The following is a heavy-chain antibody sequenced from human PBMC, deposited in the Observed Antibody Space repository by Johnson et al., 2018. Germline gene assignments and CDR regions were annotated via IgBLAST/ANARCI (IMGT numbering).Heavy chain of an antibody. V-gene: IGHV3-23*04. CDR1: GFTFSSYA. Sequence: VQLVESGGGLVQPGGSLRLSCAASGFTFSSYAMSWVRQAPGQGLEWVSAISGSGGSTYYADSVKGRFTISRDNSKNPLYLQMNSLSAEDTAILYCAKDGRLLRYFDWAFIFQHWGQGTLVTVSS. J-gene: IGHJ1*01. D-gene: IGHD3-9*01. CDR2: ISGSGGST. CDR3: AKDGRLLRYFDWAFIFQH.